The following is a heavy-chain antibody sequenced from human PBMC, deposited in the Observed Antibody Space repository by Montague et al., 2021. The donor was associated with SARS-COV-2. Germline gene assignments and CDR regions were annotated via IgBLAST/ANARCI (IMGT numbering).Heavy chain of an antibody. V-gene: IGHV4-61*09. Sequence: TLSLTCSVSGASISGANDYWTWIRQPAGKGLEWIGHISTSGSSNYNPSLQSRVTIIIDTSKQQFSLELTSVTAADTAVYYCARDRRGMAMAGRAYYCCSLDAWGKGTTVTVSS. CDR2: ISTSGSS. J-gene: IGHJ6*03. CDR3: ARDRRGMAMAGRAYYCCSLDA. D-gene: IGHD6-19*01. CDR1: GASISGANDY.